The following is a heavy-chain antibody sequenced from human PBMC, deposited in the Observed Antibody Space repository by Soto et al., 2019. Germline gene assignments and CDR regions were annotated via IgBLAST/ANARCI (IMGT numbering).Heavy chain of an antibody. V-gene: IGHV4-39*01. CDR1: GGSISSSSYY. D-gene: IGHD1-26*01. Sequence: QLQLQESGPGLVKPSETLSLTCTVSGGSISSSSYYWGWIRQPPGKGLEWIGSIYYSGSTYYNPSLKSRVTISVDTSKNQFSLKLSSVTAADTAVYYCARQGVSVGATPSGAFDIWGQGTMVTVSS. CDR2: IYYSGST. J-gene: IGHJ3*02. CDR3: ARQGVSVGATPSGAFDI.